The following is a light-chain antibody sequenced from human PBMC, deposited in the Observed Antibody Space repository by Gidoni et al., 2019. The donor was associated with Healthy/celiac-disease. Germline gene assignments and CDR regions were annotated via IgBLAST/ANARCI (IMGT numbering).Light chain of an antibody. J-gene: IGKJ4*01. CDR2: DAS. CDR1: QSVSIN. V-gene: IGKV3-11*01. Sequence: EIVSTQSPSTLSLSPGDRATIPCRASQSVSINLAWYQQNPGQAPRFLIYDASTRATGIPARFSGSGSGTDFTLTISSLEPEDFAVYYCQQRGNWPPFTFGGGTKVEIK. CDR3: QQRGNWPPFT.